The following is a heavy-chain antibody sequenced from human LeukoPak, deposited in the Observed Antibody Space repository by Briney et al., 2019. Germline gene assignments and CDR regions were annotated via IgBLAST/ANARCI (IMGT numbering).Heavy chain of an antibody. CDR3: AREGALHDTGDHYLSWFDP. CDR1: ADTFSSYG. CDR2: ISAYNGKT. V-gene: IGHV1-18*01. Sequence: PGASVKLSCKISADTFSSYGIAWVRQAPGQGLEWMGWISAYNGKTNYAQNLQGRVTMTTDTSTSTGYMELRSLRSDDTAVDYCAREGALHDTGDHYLSWFDPWGQGTLVTVSS. J-gene: IGHJ5*02. D-gene: IGHD2-8*02.